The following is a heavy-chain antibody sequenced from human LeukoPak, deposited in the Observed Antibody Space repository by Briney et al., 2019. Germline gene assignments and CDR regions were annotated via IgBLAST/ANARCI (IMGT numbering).Heavy chain of an antibody. CDR1: GFTFSSYS. Sequence: GGSLRLSCAASGFTFSSYSMNWVRQAPGKGLEWVSYISGGSSAIYYADSVKGRFTISRENAKNSLYLQMNSLRDEDTAVYYCVPSDPVLWGQGTLVTVSS. CDR3: VPSDPVL. V-gene: IGHV3-48*02. CDR2: ISGGSSAI. J-gene: IGHJ4*02.